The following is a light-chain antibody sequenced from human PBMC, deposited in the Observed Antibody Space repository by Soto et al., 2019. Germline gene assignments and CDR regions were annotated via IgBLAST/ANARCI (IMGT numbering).Light chain of an antibody. Sequence: QSALTQPASVSGSPGQSITISCAGTSNDVGGYNYVSWYQQHPGKAPKLMIYEVSKRPSGVPDRFSGSKSGNTASLTVSGLQAEDEADYYCSSYAGSNNWVFGGGTKVTVL. V-gene: IGLV2-8*01. CDR2: EVS. CDR3: SSYAGSNNWV. J-gene: IGLJ3*02. CDR1: SNDVGGYNY.